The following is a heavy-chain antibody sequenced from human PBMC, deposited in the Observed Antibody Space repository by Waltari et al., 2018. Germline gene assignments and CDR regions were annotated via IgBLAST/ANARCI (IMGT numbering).Heavy chain of an antibody. CDR2: ISYDGSNK. J-gene: IGHJ4*02. V-gene: IGHV3-30-3*01. D-gene: IGHD6-13*01. Sequence: QVQLVESGGGVVQPGRSLSLSCAASGFTFSSYAMHWVRQAPGKGLEWVAVISYDGSNKYYADSVKGRFTISRDNSKNTLYLQMNSLRAEDTAVYYCARFSAGTGSGWGQGTLVTVSS. CDR1: GFTFSSYA. CDR3: ARFSAGTGSG.